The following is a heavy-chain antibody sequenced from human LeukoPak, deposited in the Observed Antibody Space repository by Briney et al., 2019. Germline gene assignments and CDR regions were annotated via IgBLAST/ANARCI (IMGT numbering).Heavy chain of an antibody. Sequence: PSGTLSLTCTVSGGSISSGGYYWSWIRQPPGKGLEWIGYIYHSGSTYYNPSLKSRVTISVDRSKNQFSLKLSSVTAADTAVYYCASLRYYDSSGYTFDNWGHGTLVTVSS. CDR1: GGSISSGGYY. CDR2: IYHSGST. D-gene: IGHD3-22*01. V-gene: IGHV4-30-2*01. J-gene: IGHJ4*01. CDR3: ASLRYYDSSGYTFDN.